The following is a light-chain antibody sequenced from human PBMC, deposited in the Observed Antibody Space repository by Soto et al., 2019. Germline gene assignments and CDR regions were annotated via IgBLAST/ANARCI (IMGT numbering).Light chain of an antibody. J-gene: IGKJ1*01. CDR1: QSVSRY. V-gene: IGKV3-11*01. CDR3: QQRSNWPRT. Sequence: EIVLTQSPATLSLSPGERATLSCRASQSVSRYLAWYQQKPGQAPRLLIYDASNRATGIQARFSGSGSGTDFTLTISSLEPEDFAVYYCQQRSNWPRTFGQGTKVEIK. CDR2: DAS.